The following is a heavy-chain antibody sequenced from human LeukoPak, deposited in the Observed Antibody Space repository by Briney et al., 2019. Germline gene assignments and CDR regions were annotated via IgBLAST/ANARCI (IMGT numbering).Heavy chain of an antibody. J-gene: IGHJ5*02. D-gene: IGHD6-25*01. CDR3: ARLQTAAGNNWFDP. CDR1: GGTFSSYA. CDR2: IIPIFGTA. Sequence: ASVKVSCKASGGTFSSYAISWVRQAPGQGLEWMGGIIPIFGTANYAQKFQGRVTITADKSTSTAYMELSSLRSEDTAVYYCARLQTAAGNNWFDPWGQGTLVTVSS. V-gene: IGHV1-69*06.